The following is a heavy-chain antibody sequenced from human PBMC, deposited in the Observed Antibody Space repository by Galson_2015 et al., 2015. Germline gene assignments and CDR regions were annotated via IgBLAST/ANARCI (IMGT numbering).Heavy chain of an antibody. CDR1: GFTFSTYG. CDR2: ISYDGVNP. J-gene: IGHJ4*02. D-gene: IGHD6-13*01. CDR3: AGAAGGTRAFVDY. V-gene: IGHV3-30*03. Sequence: SLRLSCAASGFTFSTYGMHWVRQAPGKGLEWVAVISYDGVNPYYTDSVKGRFTISRDNSRNTVFLQMNSLRAEDTAVYFCAGAAGGTRAFVDYWGQGTLVIVSS.